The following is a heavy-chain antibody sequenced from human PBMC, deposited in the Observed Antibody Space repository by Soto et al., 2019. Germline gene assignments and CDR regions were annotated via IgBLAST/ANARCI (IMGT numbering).Heavy chain of an antibody. Sequence: SQTLSLTCVISGDSVSSNSAAWNWIRQSPSRGLEWLGRTYYRSKWYNDYAVSVKSRITINPDTSKNQFSLQLNSVTPEDTAVYYCARDRPNWGSDYYYGMDVWGQGTTVTVSS. D-gene: IGHD7-27*01. CDR1: GDSVSSNSAA. J-gene: IGHJ6*02. V-gene: IGHV6-1*01. CDR2: TYYRSKWYN. CDR3: ARDRPNWGSDYYYGMDV.